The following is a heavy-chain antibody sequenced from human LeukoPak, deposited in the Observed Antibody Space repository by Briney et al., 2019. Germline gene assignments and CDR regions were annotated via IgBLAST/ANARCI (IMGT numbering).Heavy chain of an antibody. CDR3: ARRGDGYGHFDF. J-gene: IGHJ4*02. Sequence: SETLSLTCTVSGGSISSYYWSWIRQPPGKGLEWIAYISYSGSTNYNPSLRSRVTISLDTSKNHFSLKLSSVTAADTAVYYCARRGDGYGHFDFWGQGTLVTVSS. CDR2: ISYSGST. CDR1: GGSISSYY. D-gene: IGHD5-24*01. V-gene: IGHV4-59*08.